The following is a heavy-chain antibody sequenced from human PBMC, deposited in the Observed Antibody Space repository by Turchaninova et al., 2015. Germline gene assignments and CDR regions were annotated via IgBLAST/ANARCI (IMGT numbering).Heavy chain of an antibody. D-gene: IGHD5-18*01. V-gene: IGHV4-34*01. Sequence: QVQLQQWGAGLSKPPETPSLPCAVYGGSFSGYYWSGILQPPGRGLEWIGEINHRGSTNYNPSLKSRVTISVDTSKNQFSLKLSSVTAADTAVYYCARGRGYSYGFFDYWGQGTLVTVSS. CDR2: INHRGST. CDR1: GGSFSGYY. CDR3: ARGRGYSYGFFDY. J-gene: IGHJ4*02.